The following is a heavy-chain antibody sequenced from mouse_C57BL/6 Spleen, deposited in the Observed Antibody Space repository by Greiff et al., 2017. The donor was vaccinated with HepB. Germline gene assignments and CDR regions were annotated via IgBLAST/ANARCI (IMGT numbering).Heavy chain of an antibody. J-gene: IGHJ4*01. CDR1: GYTFTSYW. Sequence: VQLQHPGAELVKPGASVKLSCKASGYTFTSYWMHWVKQRPGQGLEWIGMIHPNSGSTNYNEKFKSKATLTVDKSSSTAYMQLSSLTSEDSAVYYCARSDGYYPYAMDYWGQGTSVTVSS. D-gene: IGHD2-3*01. CDR2: IHPNSGST. CDR3: ARSDGYYPYAMDY. V-gene: IGHV1-64*01.